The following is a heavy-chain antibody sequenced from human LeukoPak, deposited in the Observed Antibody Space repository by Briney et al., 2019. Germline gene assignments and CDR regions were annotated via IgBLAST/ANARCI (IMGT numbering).Heavy chain of an antibody. J-gene: IGHJ5*02. CDR3: ARQRVMLTGTGGTWIDP. CDR1: GFPFSSYN. CDR2: LSGSGRAT. D-gene: IGHD1/OR15-1a*01. V-gene: IGHV3-23*01. Sequence: GGSLRLSCVASGFPFSSYNMIWVRQAPGKGLEWVSGLSGSGRATYYAHSVKGRFTISRENSKNAMFLQMNSLRVDDTAVYYCARQRVMLTGTGGTWIDPWGQGTLVTVSS.